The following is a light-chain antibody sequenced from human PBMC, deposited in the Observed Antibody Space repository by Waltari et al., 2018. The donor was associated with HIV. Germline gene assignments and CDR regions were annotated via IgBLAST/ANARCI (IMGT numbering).Light chain of an antibody. V-gene: IGKV3-20*01. Sequence: PGERATLSCRTSQSIRSSFLAWYQQKPGQAPRLLIYRASTRATGIPDRFSGSGSGTDFTLTISRLEPEDFAVYHCQQFVGPPPITFGQGTRLEIK. CDR3: QQFVGPPPIT. CDR1: QSIRSSF. J-gene: IGKJ5*01. CDR2: RAS.